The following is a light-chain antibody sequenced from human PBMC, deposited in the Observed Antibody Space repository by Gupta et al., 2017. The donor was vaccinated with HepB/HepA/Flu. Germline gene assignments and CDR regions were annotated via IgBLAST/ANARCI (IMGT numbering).Light chain of an antibody. J-gene: IGLJ2*01. CDR3: QSFDNSRTAVV. V-gene: IGLV1-40*01. Sequence: GVPGRRVTISCTGSRSNIGAHYDVNWYQHLPGTAPKLLIYVNSNRPSGVPDRFSGSKSGTSASLAITGLQAEDEAHYYCQSFDNSRTAVVFGGGTKLTVL. CDR2: VNS. CDR1: RSNIGAHYD.